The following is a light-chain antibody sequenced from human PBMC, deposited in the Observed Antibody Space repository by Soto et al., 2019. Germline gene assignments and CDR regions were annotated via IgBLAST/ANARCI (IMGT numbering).Light chain of an antibody. CDR3: QQSYSTPIT. CDR2: AAS. CDR1: QSISSY. Sequence: DIQMTQSLSTLSASVGDRVTITCRASQSISSYLNWYQQKPGKAPKVLIYAASSLQSGVPSRFSGSGSRTDFTLTISSLQPEDFATYYCQQSYSTPITFGGGTKVDIK. J-gene: IGKJ4*01. V-gene: IGKV1-39*01.